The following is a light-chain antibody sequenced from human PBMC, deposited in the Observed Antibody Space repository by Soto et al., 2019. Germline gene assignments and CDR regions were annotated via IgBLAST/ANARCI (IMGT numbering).Light chain of an antibody. CDR2: GAS. CDR3: QHYSTSLWT. J-gene: IGKJ1*01. Sequence: EIVMTQSPATLSVSPGERATLSCRASQSVDSKLAWYQQKPGQGPRLLIYGASSRATGIPARFSGSGSGTDFPLTISSLQSEDFAVYYCQHYSTSLWTFGQGTKVEIK. CDR1: QSVDSK. V-gene: IGKV3-15*01.